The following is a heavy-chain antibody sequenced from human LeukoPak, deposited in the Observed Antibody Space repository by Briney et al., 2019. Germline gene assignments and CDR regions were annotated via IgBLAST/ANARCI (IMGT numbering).Heavy chain of an antibody. D-gene: IGHD4-17*01. CDR2: IIPILGIA. CDR3: ARTTVTTDYYYGMDV. CDR1: GGTFSSYA. V-gene: IGHV1-69*04. J-gene: IGHJ6*02. Sequence: SVTVSCKASGGTFSSYAISWVRQAPGQGLEWMGRIIPILGIANYAQKFQGRVTITADKSTSTAYMELSSLRSEDTAVYYCARTTVTTDYYYGMDVWGQGTTVTVSS.